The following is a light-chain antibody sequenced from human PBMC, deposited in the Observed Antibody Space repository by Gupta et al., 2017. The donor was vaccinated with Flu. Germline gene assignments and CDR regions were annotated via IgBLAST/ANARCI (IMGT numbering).Light chain of an antibody. Sequence: PSTLSASVGDRVTITCRANQDINKYVNWYQQKSGKDPKLLIYGASTLQGGVPSRFSGSGSGTDFTLTISSLQPEDFANYYCQQSYNKLCTFGQGTKVEIK. CDR3: QQSYNKLCT. CDR2: GAS. CDR1: QDINKY. V-gene: IGKV1-39*01. J-gene: IGKJ1*01.